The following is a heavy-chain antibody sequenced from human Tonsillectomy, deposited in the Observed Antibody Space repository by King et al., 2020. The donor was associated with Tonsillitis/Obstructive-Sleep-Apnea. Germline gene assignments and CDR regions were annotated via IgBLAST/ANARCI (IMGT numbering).Heavy chain of an antibody. V-gene: IGHV3-66*01. CDR3: ATRPHGDYPFFDY. CDR1: GFTVSGKY. Sequence: DVQLVESGGGLVQPGGSLRLSCASSGFTVSGKYMRWVLQPPGKGLEWVSLIFIVGVISYTHSVKDRFTISIDIPKNILYLQMNGLRAEDTAVYYCATRPHGDYPFFDYWGQGTLVTVSS. D-gene: IGHD4-17*01. J-gene: IGHJ4*02. CDR2: IFIVGVI.